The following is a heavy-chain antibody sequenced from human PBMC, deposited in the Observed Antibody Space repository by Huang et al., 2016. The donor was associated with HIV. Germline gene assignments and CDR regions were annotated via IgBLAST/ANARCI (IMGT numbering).Heavy chain of an antibody. CDR2: ISPSSSFI. CDR3: ARDRGQQLSPFDS. CDR1: GFSLDSYN. V-gene: IGHV3-21*01. J-gene: IGHJ4*02. Sequence: EVQLVESGGGLVKPGGSLRLSCAASGFSLDSYNMYWVRQTPGKGLQWVSSISPSSSFIDYADSVKGRFSISRDNAKNSRYLQMNNLGGEDTAVYYCARDRGQQLSPFDSWGQGTLVTVSS. D-gene: IGHD6-13*01.